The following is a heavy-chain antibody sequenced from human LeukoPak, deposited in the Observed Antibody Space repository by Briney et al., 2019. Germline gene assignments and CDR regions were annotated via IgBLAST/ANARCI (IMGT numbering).Heavy chain of an antibody. D-gene: IGHD4-17*01. CDR2: MNPNSGNT. CDR3: ARGYYGDPYFDY. V-gene: IGHV1-8*01. J-gene: IGHJ4*02. Sequence: VASVKVSFKASGYTFTSYDINWVRQAPGQGLEWMGWMNPNSGNTGYAQKFQGRVTMTRNTSISTAYMELSSLRSDDTAVYYCARGYYGDPYFDYWGQGTLVTVSS. CDR1: GYTFTSYD.